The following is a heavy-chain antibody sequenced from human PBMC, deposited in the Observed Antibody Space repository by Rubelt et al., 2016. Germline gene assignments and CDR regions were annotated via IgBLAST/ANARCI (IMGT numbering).Heavy chain of an antibody. Sequence: QVQLQESGPGLVKPSETLSLTCSVSGGSISSYYWSWIRQPPGKGLEWIGYIYYSGSTSYNPSLKSRVTNSEDTSKNQFSLRMSAGTAAETAVYYCARQDSWYCFDHWGQGTLVTVSS. V-gene: IGHV4-59*08. CDR3: ARQDSWYCFDH. J-gene: IGHJ4*02. CDR1: GGSISSYY. D-gene: IGHD4-11*01. CDR2: IYYSGST.